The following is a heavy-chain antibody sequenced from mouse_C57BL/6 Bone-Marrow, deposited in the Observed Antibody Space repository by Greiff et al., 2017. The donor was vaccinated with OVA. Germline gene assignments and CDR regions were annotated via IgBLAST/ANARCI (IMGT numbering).Heavy chain of an antibody. Sequence: VQLKESGGGLVQPGGSLSLSCAASGFTFTDYYMSWVRQPPGKALEWLGFIRNKANGYTTEYSASVKGRFTISRDNSQSILYLQMNALRAEDSATYYCARSYGNYFGYWGQGTTLTVSS. D-gene: IGHD2-1*01. V-gene: IGHV7-3*01. CDR2: IRNKANGYTT. CDR1: GFTFTDYY. CDR3: ARSYGNYFGY. J-gene: IGHJ2*01.